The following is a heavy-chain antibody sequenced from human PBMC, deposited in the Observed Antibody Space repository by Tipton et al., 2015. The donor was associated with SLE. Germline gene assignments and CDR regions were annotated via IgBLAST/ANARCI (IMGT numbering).Heavy chain of an antibody. J-gene: IGHJ3*02. Sequence: TLSLTCTVSGGSISSYYWSWIRQPPGKGLEWIGYIYYSGSTNYNPSLKSRVTISVDTSKNQFSLKLSSVTAADTAVYYCASPRGELGAFDIWGQGTMVTVPS. CDR2: IYYSGST. CDR3: ASPRGELGAFDI. V-gene: IGHV4-59*01. CDR1: GGSISSYY. D-gene: IGHD1-26*01.